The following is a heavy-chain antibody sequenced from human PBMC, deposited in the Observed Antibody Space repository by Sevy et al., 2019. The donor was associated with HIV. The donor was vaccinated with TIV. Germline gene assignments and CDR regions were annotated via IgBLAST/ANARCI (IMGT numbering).Heavy chain of an antibody. J-gene: IGHJ3*01. Sequence: GGSLRLSCAASGFTFFSHVMSWVRQAPGKGLEWVSGLSGSGGTTYYADSVKGGFSISRDNSKNKLYLQMSSLRIEDTAFYYCATGTTDSSISWVFDVWGQGTMVTVSS. D-gene: IGHD6-13*01. CDR3: ATGTTDSSISWVFDV. CDR1: GFTFFSHV. CDR2: LSGSGGTT. V-gene: IGHV3-23*01.